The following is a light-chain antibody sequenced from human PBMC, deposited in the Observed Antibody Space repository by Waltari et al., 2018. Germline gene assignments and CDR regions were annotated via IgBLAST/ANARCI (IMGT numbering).Light chain of an antibody. CDR3: CSYAGASTVV. V-gene: IGLV2-23*01. J-gene: IGLJ2*01. CDR1: SSDVGSSNL. CDR2: GGN. Sequence: QSALTQPASVSGSPGQSITISCTGTSSDVGSSNLVSCYQPHPGKAPKLLIYGGNKRPSGVSNRVSGSKAGNTASLTISGVQAEDEADYYCCSYAGASTVVFGGGTRVTVL.